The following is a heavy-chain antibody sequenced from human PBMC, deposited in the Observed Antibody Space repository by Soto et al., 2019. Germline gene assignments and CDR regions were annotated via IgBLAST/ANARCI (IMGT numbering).Heavy chain of an antibody. J-gene: IGHJ4*02. CDR2: IKQDGSEK. D-gene: IGHD2-2*01. CDR3: ARGLPTGADIVVVPAAPRGFGY. V-gene: IGHV3-7*01. Sequence: GGSMRLSSAASGLTFGTFWMGWVRQAQGKGLGWVANIKQDGSEKYYVDSVKGRFTISRDNAKNSLYLQMNSLRAEDTAVYYCARGLPTGADIVVVPAAPRGFGYWGQGTLVTVSS. CDR1: GLTFGTFW.